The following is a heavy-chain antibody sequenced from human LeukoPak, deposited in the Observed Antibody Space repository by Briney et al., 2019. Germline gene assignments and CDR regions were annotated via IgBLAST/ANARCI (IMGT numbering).Heavy chain of an antibody. CDR3: ARTTRIAAAAPYYYYGMDV. J-gene: IGHJ6*02. V-gene: IGHV1-18*01. CDR2: ISAYNGNT. D-gene: IGHD6-25*01. CDR1: GYTFTSYG. Sequence: GASVKVSCKASGYTFTSYGISWVRQAPGQGLEWMGWISAYNGNTNYAQKLQGRVTMTTDTSTSTAYMELRSLRSDDTAVYYCARTTRIAAAAPYYYYGMDVWGQGTTVTVSS.